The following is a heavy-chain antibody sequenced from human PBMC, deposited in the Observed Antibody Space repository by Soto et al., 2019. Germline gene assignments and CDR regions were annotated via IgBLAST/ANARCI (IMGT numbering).Heavy chain of an antibody. CDR3: ARGPPHHY. CDR2: IYHSGSI. CDR1: GGSISSGGYS. Sequence: SETLSLTCAVSGGSISSGGYSWSWIRQPPGKGLEWIGYIYHSGSIYYNPSLKSRVTISVDRSKNQFSLKLTSVTAADTAIYYCARGPPHHYWGQGTLVTVSS. J-gene: IGHJ4*02. V-gene: IGHV4-30-2*01.